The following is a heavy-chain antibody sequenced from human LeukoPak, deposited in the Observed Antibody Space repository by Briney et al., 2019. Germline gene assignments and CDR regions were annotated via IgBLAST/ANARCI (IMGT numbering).Heavy chain of an antibody. V-gene: IGHV1-69*13. CDR2: FIPIFGTA. D-gene: IGHD2-8*01. Sequence: SVKLSCKASGGTFSSYAISWVRQAPGQGFEWMGGFIPIFGTANYAQNFQGRVMITADESTSTAYMELSSLRSEDTAVYYCARSPPGLIYMDVWGKGTTVSVSS. CDR1: GGTFSSYA. J-gene: IGHJ6*03. CDR3: ARSPPGLIYMDV.